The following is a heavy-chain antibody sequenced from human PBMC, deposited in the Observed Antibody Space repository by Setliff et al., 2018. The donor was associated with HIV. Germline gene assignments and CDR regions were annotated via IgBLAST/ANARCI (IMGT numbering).Heavy chain of an antibody. J-gene: IGHJ4*02. D-gene: IGHD5-12*01. CDR2: IIPILGIA. CDR1: GGTFSSYA. Sequence: SVKVSCKASGGTFSSYAISCVRQAPGQGLEWMGGIIPILGIANYAQKFQGRVTITADKSTSTVYMEMRSLTSGDTALYYCARGPLYGYDRGYFDYWGQGTLVTVSS. V-gene: IGHV1-69*10. CDR3: ARGPLYGYDRGYFDY.